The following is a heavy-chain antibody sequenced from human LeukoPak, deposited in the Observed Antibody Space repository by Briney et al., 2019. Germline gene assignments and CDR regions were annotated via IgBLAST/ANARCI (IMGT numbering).Heavy chain of an antibody. J-gene: IGHJ5*02. CDR1: GGTFSSYP. D-gene: IGHD5-24*01. CDR3: ATHTGGYNYWWFDI. CDR2: IIPIYGTA. Sequence: SVKVSCKASGGTFSSYPIIWVRQAPGRGLEWLGGIIPIYGTANYALMFQGRITLTAHESTATAYMELRSLTSDDTAMYFCATHTGGYNYWWFDIWGQGTLVSVSS. V-gene: IGHV1-69*13.